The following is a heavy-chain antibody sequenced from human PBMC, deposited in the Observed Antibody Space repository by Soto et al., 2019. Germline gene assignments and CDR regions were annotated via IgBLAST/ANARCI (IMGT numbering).Heavy chain of an antibody. J-gene: IGHJ4*02. D-gene: IGHD6-13*01. CDR3: AKDRGSSSWDPIFDF. CDR1: GFTFDDYA. V-gene: IGHV3-9*01. Sequence: SCAGSGFTFDDYAIHFVRQAPGKGLEWVSGISWNSAAIDYAVSVKGRFTIVRDNAMNSLYLQMNHLRPEDTAFYYCAKDRGSSSWDPIFDFWGQGILVTVSS. CDR2: ISWNSAAI.